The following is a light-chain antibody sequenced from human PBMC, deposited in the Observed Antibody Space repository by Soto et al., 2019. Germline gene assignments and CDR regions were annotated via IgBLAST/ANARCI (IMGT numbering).Light chain of an antibody. J-gene: IGKJ1*01. CDR3: QQYNNWPTWT. CDR2: GAS. Sequence: EIVMTQSPATLSVSPGERATLSCRASQSVSSNLAWYQQKPGQAPRLLIYGASTRATGIPARFSGSGSGTEFTLTISSLQPEDFAVYYCQQYNNWPTWTFXQGTKVDIK. V-gene: IGKV3-15*01. CDR1: QSVSSN.